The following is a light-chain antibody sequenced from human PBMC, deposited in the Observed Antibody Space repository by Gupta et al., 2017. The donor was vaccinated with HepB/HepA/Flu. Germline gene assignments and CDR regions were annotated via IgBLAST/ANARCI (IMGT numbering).Light chain of an antibody. J-gene: IGLJ3*02. CDR3: AAWDDSQKAWV. V-gene: IGLV1-44*01. CDR1: SSNIGGKT. CDR2: SID. Sequence: QSVLTQPSSASGTPGQRVTLYCSGSSSNIGGKTVTWYQQLPGTAPKLLMYSIDQRPSGVSDRFSGSKSGTSASLAISGLQSEDEADYFCAAWDDSQKAWVFGGGTKLTVL.